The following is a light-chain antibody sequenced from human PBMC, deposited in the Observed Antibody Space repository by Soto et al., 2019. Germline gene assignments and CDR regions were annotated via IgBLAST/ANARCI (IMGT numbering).Light chain of an antibody. CDR2: AAS. CDR1: QTVTSY. Sequence: AIQLTQSPSSLSASVGDSLTLTCRASQTVTSYLNWYQQKPGKAPKLLIYAASTLQSGVPSRFSGSGSGTEFTLTIISLQPEDFATYYCQQFNNYLITFGQGTRLEIK. V-gene: IGKV1D-13*01. CDR3: QQFNNYLIT. J-gene: IGKJ5*01.